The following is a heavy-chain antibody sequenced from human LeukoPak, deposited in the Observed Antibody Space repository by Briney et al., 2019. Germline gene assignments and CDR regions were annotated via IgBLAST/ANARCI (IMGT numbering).Heavy chain of an antibody. J-gene: IGHJ6*03. Sequence: GGSLRLSCAASGFTFSSYWMSWVRQAPGKGLEWVANIKQDGSEKYYVDSVKGRFTISRDNAKNSLYLQMNSLRAEDTAVYYCARGRITMVRGAGYYYYYMDVWGKGTTVTVSS. CDR2: IKQDGSEK. D-gene: IGHD3-10*01. CDR1: GFTFSSYW. V-gene: IGHV3-7*01. CDR3: ARGRITMVRGAGYYYYYMDV.